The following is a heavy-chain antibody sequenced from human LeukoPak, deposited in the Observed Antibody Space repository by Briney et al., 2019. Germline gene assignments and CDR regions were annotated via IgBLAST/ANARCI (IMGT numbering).Heavy chain of an antibody. CDR2: ISAYNGNT. V-gene: IGHV1-18*01. D-gene: IGHD2-15*01. Sequence: ASAKVSCKASGYTFTSYGISWVRQAPGQGLEWMGWISAYNGNTNYAQKLQGRVTMTTDASTSTAYMELRSLRSDDTAVYYCARDPSRYCSGGSCYEEVDYWGQGTLVTVSS. J-gene: IGHJ4*02. CDR1: GYTFTSYG. CDR3: ARDPSRYCSGGSCYEEVDY.